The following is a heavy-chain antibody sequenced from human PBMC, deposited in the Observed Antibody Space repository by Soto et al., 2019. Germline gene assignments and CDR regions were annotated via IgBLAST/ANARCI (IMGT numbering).Heavy chain of an antibody. CDR2: IYYRGNA. Sequence: PSETLSLTSTVSDCNIISDKYYWGWIRQPPGKGLEWIGSIYYRGNAYYNPSLQTRVTISLDKSKSQFSLKLNSVTAADSAVYFCARLEGLATISYYFDFWGPGALVTVSS. V-gene: IGHV4-39*01. J-gene: IGHJ4*02. CDR3: ARLEGLATISYYFDF. CDR1: DCNIISDKYY. D-gene: IGHD5-12*01.